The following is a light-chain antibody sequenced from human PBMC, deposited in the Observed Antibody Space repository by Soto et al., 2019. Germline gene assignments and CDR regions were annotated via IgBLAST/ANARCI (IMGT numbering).Light chain of an antibody. V-gene: IGLV2-11*01. CDR1: SSDVGAYDY. J-gene: IGLJ3*02. CDR2: DVS. CDR3: CSYAGTYTLGV. Sequence: QSALTQPRSVSGSPGQSVTISCTGTSSDVGAYDYVSWYQQHPGKAPKLLIYDVSKRPSGVPDRFSGSESGNSASLTISGLQAEDEADYYCCSYAGTYTLGVFGGGTKLTVL.